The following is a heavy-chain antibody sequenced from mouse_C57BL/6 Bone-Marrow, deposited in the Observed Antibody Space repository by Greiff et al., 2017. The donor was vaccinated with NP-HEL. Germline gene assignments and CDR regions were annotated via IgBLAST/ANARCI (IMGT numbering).Heavy chain of an antibody. Sequence: EVKLVESGGGLVQPGGSLKLSCAASGFTFSDYYMYWVRQTPEKRLEWVAYISNGGGSTYYPDTVKGRFTIYRDNAKKTLYLQMSRLKSEDTAMYYCARQFYYGSSYVFWYFDVWGTGTTVTVSS. D-gene: IGHD1-1*01. J-gene: IGHJ1*03. CDR1: GFTFSDYY. V-gene: IGHV5-12*01. CDR3: ARQFYYGSSYVFWYFDV. CDR2: ISNGGGST.